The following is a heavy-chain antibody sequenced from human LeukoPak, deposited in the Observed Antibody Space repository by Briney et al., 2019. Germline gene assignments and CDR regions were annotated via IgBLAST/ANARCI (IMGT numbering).Heavy chain of an antibody. J-gene: IGHJ4*02. V-gene: IGHV3-48*03. Sequence: GGSLRLSCAASGFTFSSYEMNWVRQAPGKGLEWVSYILNSGTTTYYADSVKGRFTISRDNAKNSLYLQMNSLRAGDTGVYYCARDPPDYWGQGILVTVSS. CDR2: ILNSGTTT. CDR3: ARDPPDY. CDR1: GFTFSSYE.